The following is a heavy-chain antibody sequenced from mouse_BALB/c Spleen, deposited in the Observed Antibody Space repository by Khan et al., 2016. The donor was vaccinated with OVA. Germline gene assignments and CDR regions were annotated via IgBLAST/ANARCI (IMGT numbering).Heavy chain of an antibody. CDR1: GYSITSNYA. Sequence: VQLKESGPGLVKPSQSLSLTCTVTGYSITSNYAWNWIRQFPGNKLEWMGYISYSDSTSYNPSLKSRISITRDPSQNQFFLQLNSVTTEDTATYYCARGNYYGYCFDYWGQGTTLTVSS. V-gene: IGHV3-2*02. D-gene: IGHD1-1*01. CDR3: ARGNYYGYCFDY. CDR2: ISYSDST. J-gene: IGHJ2*01.